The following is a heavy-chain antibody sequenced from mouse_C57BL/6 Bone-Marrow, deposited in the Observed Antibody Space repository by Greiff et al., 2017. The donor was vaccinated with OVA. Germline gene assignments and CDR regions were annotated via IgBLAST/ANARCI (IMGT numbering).Heavy chain of an antibody. CDR2: INPSTGGT. CDR3: ARNGTSPFAY. CDR1: GYSFTGYY. D-gene: IGHD4-1*01. J-gene: IGHJ3*01. V-gene: IGHV1-42*01. Sequence: VQLQQPGPELVKPGASVKISCKASGYSFTGYYMNWVKQSPEKSLEWIGEINPSTGGTTYNQKFKAKATLTVDKSSSTAYMQLNSLTSEDSAVYYCARNGTSPFAYWGQGTLVTVSA.